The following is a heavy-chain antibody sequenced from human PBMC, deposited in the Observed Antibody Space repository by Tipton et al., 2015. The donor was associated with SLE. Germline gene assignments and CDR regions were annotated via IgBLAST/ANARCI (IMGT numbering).Heavy chain of an antibody. D-gene: IGHD3-16*01. CDR2: TRADGSNK. V-gene: IGHV3-30*02. J-gene: IGHJ4*02. Sequence: GSLRLSCAAFGFTYSGYAMHCVRQAPGKGLEWVAFTRADGSNKDYADSVKGRFTISRDNSKNTLYLQMNRLRVEDTAVYYCAGGTVAYFDHWGQGTLVTVSS. CDR1: GFTYSGYA. CDR3: AGGTVAYFDH.